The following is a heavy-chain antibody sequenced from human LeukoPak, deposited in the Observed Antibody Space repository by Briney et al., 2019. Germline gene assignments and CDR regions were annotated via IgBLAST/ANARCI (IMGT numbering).Heavy chain of an antibody. D-gene: IGHD2-2*01. V-gene: IGHV1-18*01. J-gene: IGHJ6*02. CDR3: ARVVSYYGMDV. CDR2: ISAYNGNT. Sequence: GASVKVSCKASGYTFTSYGISWVRQAPGQGLEWMGWISAYNGNTNYAQKLQGRVTMTTDTSTGTAYMELRNLRSDDTAVYYCARVVSYYGMDVWGQGTTVTVSS. CDR1: GYTFTSYG.